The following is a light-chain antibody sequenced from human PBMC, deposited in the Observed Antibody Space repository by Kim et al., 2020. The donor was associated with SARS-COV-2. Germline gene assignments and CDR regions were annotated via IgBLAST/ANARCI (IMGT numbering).Light chain of an antibody. J-gene: IGKJ3*01. V-gene: IGKV1-5*03. CDR2: TTS. Sequence: ASVGDKVPITCRASQRIATWLAWYQQKPGKPPQLLVYTTSTLPTGVPSTFSGDGSGTEFTLTISSLQPDDFATYYCQQYATYPFTFGPGTKVDIK. CDR3: QQYATYPFT. CDR1: QRIATW.